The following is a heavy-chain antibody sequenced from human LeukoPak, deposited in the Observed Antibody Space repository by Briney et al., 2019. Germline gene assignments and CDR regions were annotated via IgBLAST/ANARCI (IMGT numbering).Heavy chain of an antibody. D-gene: IGHD3-16*01. CDR1: GFTFSSYA. J-gene: IGHJ4*02. Sequence: GGSLRLSCAASGFTFSSYAMSWVRQPPGKGLEWVSGISRSGGSTYYADSVKGRFTISRDNSKNTLYLQMNSLRVEDTAVYYFARDSRSFIVMITEPRKNLVDYWGQGTLVTVSS. CDR2: ISRSGGST. CDR3: ARDSRSFIVMITEPRKNLVDY. V-gene: IGHV3-23*01.